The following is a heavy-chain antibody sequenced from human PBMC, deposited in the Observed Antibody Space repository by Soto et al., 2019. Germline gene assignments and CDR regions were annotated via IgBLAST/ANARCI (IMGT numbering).Heavy chain of an antibody. J-gene: IGHJ4*02. D-gene: IGHD4-17*01. Sequence: PWGSLRISCASSGFTFSVSAMHWVRQASGKGLEWVGRIRSKANSYATAYAASVKGRFTISRDDSKNTAYLQMNSLKTEDTAVYYCTRLSTSMTTSDSYWGQGTLVTVSS. CDR1: GFTFSVSA. CDR3: TRLSTSMTTSDSY. V-gene: IGHV3-73*01. CDR2: IRSKANSYAT.